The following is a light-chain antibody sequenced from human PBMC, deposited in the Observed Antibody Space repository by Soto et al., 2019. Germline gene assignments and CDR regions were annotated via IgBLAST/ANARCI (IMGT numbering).Light chain of an antibody. CDR1: SSNIGNNY. J-gene: IGLJ2*01. V-gene: IGLV1-51*01. CDR2: DNN. CDR3: GTWDSSLSAGV. Sequence: QSVLTQPPSVSAAPGQTVTISCSGSSSNIGNNYVSWYQQLPGTAPKLLIYDNNKRPSGIPDRFSGSKSGTSATLGITGLQTWAEADYYCGTWDSSLSAGVFGGGTKLTVL.